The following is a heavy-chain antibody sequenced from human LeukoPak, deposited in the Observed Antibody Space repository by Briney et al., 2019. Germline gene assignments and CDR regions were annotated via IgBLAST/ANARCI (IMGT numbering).Heavy chain of an antibody. Sequence: TLSLTCTVSGVSISSGSYYWSWIRQPAGKGLEWIGRVYTRGTTSYNPSLKSRVTISVDTSKNQFSLKLSSVTAADTAVYYCARATKQQLVGDWFDPWGQGTLVTVSS. D-gene: IGHD6-13*01. V-gene: IGHV4-61*02. J-gene: IGHJ5*02. CDR3: ARATKQQLVGDWFDP. CDR1: GVSISSGSYY. CDR2: VYTRGTT.